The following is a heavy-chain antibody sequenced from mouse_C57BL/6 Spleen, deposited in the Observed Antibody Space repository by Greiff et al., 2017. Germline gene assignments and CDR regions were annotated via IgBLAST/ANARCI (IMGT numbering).Heavy chain of an antibody. J-gene: IGHJ1*03. CDR1: GYTFTDYY. V-gene: IGHV1-76*01. CDR3: ARGGSGWYFDV. Sequence: QVQLKESGAELVRPGASVKLSCKASGYTFTDYYINWVKQRPGQGLEWIARIYPGSGNTYYNEKFKGKATLTAEKSSSTAYMQLSSLTSEDSAVYFCARGGSGWYFDVWGTGTTVTVSS. CDR2: IYPGSGNT.